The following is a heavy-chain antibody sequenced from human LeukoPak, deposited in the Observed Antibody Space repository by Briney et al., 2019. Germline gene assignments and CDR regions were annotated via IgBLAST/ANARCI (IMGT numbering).Heavy chain of an antibody. CDR2: INSDGSST. CDR3: ARGLVHDTSGYYSGY. V-gene: IGHV3-74*01. J-gene: IGHJ4*02. Sequence: PGGSLRLSCAASGFTFSAFWMHWVRQAPGKGLVWVSRINSDGSSTTYADSVKGRFTVSRDNAKNTLYLQMDSLRAEDSAVYYCARGLVHDTSGYYSGYWGQGILVTVSS. D-gene: IGHD3-22*01. CDR1: GFTFSAFW.